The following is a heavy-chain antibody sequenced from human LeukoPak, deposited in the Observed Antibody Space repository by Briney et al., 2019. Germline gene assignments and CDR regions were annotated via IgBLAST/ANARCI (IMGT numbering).Heavy chain of an antibody. CDR2: INSDGSST. D-gene: IGHD7-27*01. J-gene: IGHJ4*02. CDR1: GFTFSSYW. CDR3: ARDYQAANWVSY. Sequence: GGSLRLSCAASGFTFSSYWMHWVRQPPGKGLVWVSRINSDGSSTSYADSVKGRFTISRDNAKNTLYLQMNSLRVEDTAVYYCARDYQAANWVSYWGQGTLVTVSS. V-gene: IGHV3-74*01.